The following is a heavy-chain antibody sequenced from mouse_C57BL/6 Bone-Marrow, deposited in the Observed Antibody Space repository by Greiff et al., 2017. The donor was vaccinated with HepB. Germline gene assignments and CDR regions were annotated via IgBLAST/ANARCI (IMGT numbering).Heavy chain of an antibody. V-gene: IGHV1-50*01. CDR3: ARQASLLSWFAY. D-gene: IGHD3-2*02. CDR2: IDPSDSYI. J-gene: IGHJ3*01. Sequence: QVQLQQSGAEFVKPGASVKLSCKASGYTFTSYWMQWVKQRPGQGLEWIGEIDPSDSYINYNQKFKGKATLTVDTSSSTAYIQLSSLTSDDSAVYYCARQASLLSWFAYWGQGTLVTVSA. CDR1: GYTFTSYW.